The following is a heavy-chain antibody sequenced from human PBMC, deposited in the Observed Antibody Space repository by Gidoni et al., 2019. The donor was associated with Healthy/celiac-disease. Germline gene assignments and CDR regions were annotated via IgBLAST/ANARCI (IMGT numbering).Heavy chain of an antibody. CDR1: GGSISSSSYY. J-gene: IGHJ4*02. V-gene: IGHV4-39*01. CDR3: ALGDYFDY. D-gene: IGHD1-26*01. Sequence: QLNLQESGPGLVKPSETRSRTCTVSGGSISSSSYYWGWIRQPPGKGLEWIGSIYYSGITYSSPSLKSRVTISVDTSKNQFSLKLSSVTAADTAVYYCALGDYFDYWGQGTLVTVSS. CDR2: IYYSGIT.